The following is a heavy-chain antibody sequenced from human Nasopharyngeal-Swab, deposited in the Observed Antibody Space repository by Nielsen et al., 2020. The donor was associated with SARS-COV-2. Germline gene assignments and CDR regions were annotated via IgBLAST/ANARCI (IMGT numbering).Heavy chain of an antibody. Sequence: WMRQPPGKGLEWVAVISYDGSNKYYADSVKGRFTIFRDNSKNTLYLQMNSLRAEDTAVYYCAKDPYYYGSGSYWNYFDYWGQGTLVTVSS. D-gene: IGHD3-10*01. J-gene: IGHJ4*02. CDR2: ISYDGSNK. V-gene: IGHV3-30*18. CDR3: AKDPYYYGSGSYWNYFDY.